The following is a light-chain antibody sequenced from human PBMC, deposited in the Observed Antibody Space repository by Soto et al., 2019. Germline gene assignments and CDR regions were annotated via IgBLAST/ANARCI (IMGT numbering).Light chain of an antibody. J-gene: IGLJ2*01. Sequence: QAVVTQPPSVSAAPGQKVTISCSGGSSNIGNNYVSWYQHVPGTAPKLLIYDTNKRPAGIPDRVSASKSGTSATLGITGLQTGDEADYYCATWDSSLRAVVFGGGTKLTVL. V-gene: IGLV1-51*01. CDR1: SSNIGNNY. CDR2: DTN. CDR3: ATWDSSLRAVV.